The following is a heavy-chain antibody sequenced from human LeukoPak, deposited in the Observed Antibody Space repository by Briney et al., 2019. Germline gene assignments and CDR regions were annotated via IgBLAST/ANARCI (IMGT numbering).Heavy chain of an antibody. Sequence: PSETLSLTCAVYGGSFSGYYWSWIRQPPGKGLEWIGEINHSGSTNYNPSLKSRVTISVDMSKNQFSLKLSSVTAADTAVYYCARHDFWIGYYDYWGQGTLVTVSS. D-gene: IGHD3/OR15-3a*01. CDR1: GGSFSGYY. CDR3: ARHDFWIGYYDY. V-gene: IGHV4-34*01. CDR2: INHSGST. J-gene: IGHJ4*02.